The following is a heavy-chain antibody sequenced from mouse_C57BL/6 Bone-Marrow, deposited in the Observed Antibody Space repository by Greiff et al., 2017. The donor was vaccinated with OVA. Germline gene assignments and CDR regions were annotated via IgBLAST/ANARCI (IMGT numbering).Heavy chain of an antibody. CDR3: ARPFYYDYGDLDY. V-gene: IGHV1-64*01. Sequence: VQLQQPGAELVKPGASVKLSCKASGYTFTSYWMHWVKQRPGQGLEWIGMIHPNSGSTNYNEKFKSKATLTVDKSSSTAYMQLSSLTSDDSAVYYCARPFYYDYGDLDYWGQGTTLTVSS. CDR1: GYTFTSYW. D-gene: IGHD2-4*01. J-gene: IGHJ2*01. CDR2: IHPNSGST.